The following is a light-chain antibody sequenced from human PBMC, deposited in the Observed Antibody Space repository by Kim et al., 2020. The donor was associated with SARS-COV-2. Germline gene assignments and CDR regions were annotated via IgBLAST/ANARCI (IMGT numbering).Light chain of an antibody. CDR2: RDT. CDR3: AAWDDSLQGV. V-gene: IGLV1-47*01. J-gene: IGLJ2*01. CDR1: SSNIVRNY. Sequence: PGQRVTFSCSVSSSNIVRNYVYGFRQFPGTAPKTLIYRDTQRTSGVPDRFSASKSGTSASLAISGLRSEDEADYYCAAWDDSLQGVFGGGTRLTVL.